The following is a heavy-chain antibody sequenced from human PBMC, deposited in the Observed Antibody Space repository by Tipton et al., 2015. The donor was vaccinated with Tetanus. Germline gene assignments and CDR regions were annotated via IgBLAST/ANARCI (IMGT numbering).Heavy chain of an antibody. CDR1: GYSFTSYW. Sequence: VQLVQSGAEVKKPGESLKISCKGSGYSFTSYWIGWVRQMPGKGLEWMGIIYPGDSDTRYSPSFQGQVTISADKSISTAYLQWSSLKASDTAMYYCARAPSIAAATYYFDYWGQGTLVTVSS. D-gene: IGHD6-13*01. J-gene: IGHJ4*02. V-gene: IGHV5-51*01. CDR3: ARAPSIAAATYYFDY. CDR2: IYPGDSDT.